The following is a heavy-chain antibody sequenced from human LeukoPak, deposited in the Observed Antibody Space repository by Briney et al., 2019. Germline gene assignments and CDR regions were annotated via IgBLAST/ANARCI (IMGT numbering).Heavy chain of an antibody. J-gene: IGHJ4*02. CDR3: AKDLGAGTVTMYDY. CDR1: GFTVSSTY. D-gene: IGHD4-17*01. V-gene: IGHV3-66*01. Sequence: GGSLRLSCAASGFTVSSTYISWVRPALGQGLEWVSVIYSGGSTYYADSVKGRFTISRDNSKNTLYLQMNSLRAEDTAVYYCAKDLGAGTVTMYDYWGQGTLVTVSS. CDR2: IYSGGST.